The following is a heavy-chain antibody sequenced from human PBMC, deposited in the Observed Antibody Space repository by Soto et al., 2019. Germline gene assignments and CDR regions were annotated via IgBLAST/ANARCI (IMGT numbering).Heavy chain of an antibody. CDR3: ARDIVVVVAATTEGDAFDI. D-gene: IGHD2-15*01. Sequence: QVQLVQAGAEVKKPGASVKVSCKASGYTFTSYGISWVRQAPGQVLEWMGWISAYNGNTNYAQKLQGRVTMTTDTSTSTAYMELRSLRSDGPAVYYCARDIVVVVAATTEGDAFDIWGQGTMVTVSS. J-gene: IGHJ3*02. CDR2: ISAYNGNT. CDR1: GYTFTSYG. V-gene: IGHV1-18*04.